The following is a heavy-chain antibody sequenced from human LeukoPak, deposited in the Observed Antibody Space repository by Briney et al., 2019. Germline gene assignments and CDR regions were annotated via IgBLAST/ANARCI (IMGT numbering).Heavy chain of an antibody. CDR3: ARTRRHYYGSGSNLTPWPAGMDV. J-gene: IGHJ6*02. V-gene: IGHV4-59*13. CDR1: GGSMSGFF. CDR2: IYYSGSST. Sequence: SETLSLTCTVSGGSMSGFFWTWVRQPPGKELEWIGSIYYSGSSTKYNPSLKSRVTISVDTSKSQFSLKLNSATAADTAVYYCARTRRHYYGSGSNLTPWPAGMDVWGQGTTVTVSS. D-gene: IGHD3-10*01.